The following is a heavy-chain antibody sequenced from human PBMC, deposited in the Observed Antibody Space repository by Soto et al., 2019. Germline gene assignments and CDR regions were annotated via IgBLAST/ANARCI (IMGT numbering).Heavy chain of an antibody. J-gene: IGHJ4*02. CDR3: ARVKTSNEWLVLPFDY. V-gene: IGHV1-18*01. D-gene: IGHD6-19*01. CDR1: GYTFTSYD. CDR2: ISANNGNT. Sequence: ASVKVSSKDPGYTFTSYDINWVRQSNGQGLEWMGWISANNGNTNYAQKFQGRVTMTTDTSTSTVYMELRSLRSDDTAVYYCARVKTSNEWLVLPFDYWGQGALVTVSS.